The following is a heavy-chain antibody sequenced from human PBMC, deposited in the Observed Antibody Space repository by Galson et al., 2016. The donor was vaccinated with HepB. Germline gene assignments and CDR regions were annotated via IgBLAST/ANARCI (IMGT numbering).Heavy chain of an antibody. Sequence: SLRLSCAASGFIFSNYGMHWVRQAPGRGLEWVAVVSFDGNFKWYVDSVKGRFTISRDNSNTLYLQMDSLTDEDTAIYYCAREYYRGFDYWGQGTLATVSS. D-gene: IGHD3-10*01. CDR2: VSFDGNFK. J-gene: IGHJ4*02. V-gene: IGHV3-30*03. CDR3: AREYYRGFDY. CDR1: GFIFSNYG.